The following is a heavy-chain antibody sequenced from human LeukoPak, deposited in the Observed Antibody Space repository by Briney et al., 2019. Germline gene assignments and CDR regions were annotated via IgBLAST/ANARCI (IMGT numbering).Heavy chain of an antibody. J-gene: IGHJ6*02. D-gene: IGHD3-3*01. V-gene: IGHV3-30*04. Sequence: GGSLRLSCAASGFTFSSYAMHWVRQAPGKGLEWVAVISYDGSNKYYADPVKGRFTISRDNSKNTLYLQMNSLRAEDTAVYYCARETDYDFWSGSNYGMDVWGQGTTVTVSS. CDR3: ARETDYDFWSGSNYGMDV. CDR1: GFTFSSYA. CDR2: ISYDGSNK.